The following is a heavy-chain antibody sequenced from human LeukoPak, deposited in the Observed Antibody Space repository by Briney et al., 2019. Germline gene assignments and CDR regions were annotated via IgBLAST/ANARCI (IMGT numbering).Heavy chain of an antibody. V-gene: IGHV1-69*13. D-gene: IGHD3-3*01. CDR3: AKGHDDFRQFDY. J-gene: IGHJ4*02. CDR2: IIPIFGTG. CDR1: VGTFANYA. Sequence: SVKVSCTASVGTFANYAISWGRKAPGQGVEWMGGIIPIFGTGDSAQKFQGRLTITADESTRTTYMELSSLRSEDTAVYYCAKGHDDFRQFDYWGQGTLVTVSS.